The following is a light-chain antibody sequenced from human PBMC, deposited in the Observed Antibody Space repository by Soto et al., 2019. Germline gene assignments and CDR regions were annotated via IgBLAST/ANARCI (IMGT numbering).Light chain of an antibody. J-gene: IGKJ4*01. V-gene: IGKV1-39*01. Sequence: QMTQSPSSLSASVGDRVTITCRASQSISSYLNWYQQKPGKAPKLLIYAASSLQSGVPSRFSGSGSGTDFTLTISSLQPEDFATYYCQQSYSTRLAFGGGTKVDIK. CDR3: QQSYSTRLA. CDR1: QSISSY. CDR2: AAS.